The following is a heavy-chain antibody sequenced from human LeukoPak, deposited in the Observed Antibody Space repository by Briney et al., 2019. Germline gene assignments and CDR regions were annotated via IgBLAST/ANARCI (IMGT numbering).Heavy chain of an antibody. D-gene: IGHD3-16*02. CDR3: ATLGWGSMITFGGVIAIPRGEDY. Sequence: GGSLRLSCAASGFTFSSYAMSWVRQAPGKGLEWVSAISGSGGSTYYADSVKGRFTISRDNSKNTLYLQMNSLRAEDTAVYYCATLGWGSMITFGGVIAIPRGEDYWGQGTLVTVSS. J-gene: IGHJ4*02. CDR1: GFTFSSYA. V-gene: IGHV3-23*01. CDR2: ISGSGGST.